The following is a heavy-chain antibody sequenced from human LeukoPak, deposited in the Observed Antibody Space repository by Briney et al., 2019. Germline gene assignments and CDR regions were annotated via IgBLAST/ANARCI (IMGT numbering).Heavy chain of an antibody. J-gene: IGHJ3*02. V-gene: IGHV3-21*01. CDR1: GFTFSSNS. CDR2: ISRSSSYI. CDR3: ARDLEKTLGVGNAFDI. Sequence: PGGSLRLSCAASGFTFSSNSMNWVRQAPGKGLEWVSSISRSSSYIYYADSVKGRFTISRDNAKNSLYLQMNSLRAEDTAVYYCARDLEKTLGVGNAFDIWGQGTMVTVSS. D-gene: IGHD1-1*01.